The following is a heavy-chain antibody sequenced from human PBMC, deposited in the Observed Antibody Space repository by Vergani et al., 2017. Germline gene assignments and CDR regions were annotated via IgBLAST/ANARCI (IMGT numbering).Heavy chain of an antibody. CDR2: INHSGST. CDR1: GGSFSGYY. D-gene: IGHD2-15*01. V-gene: IGHV4-34*01. Sequence: QVQLQQWGAGLLKPSETLSLTCAVYGGSFSGYYWSWIRQPPGKGLEWIGEINHSGSTNYNPYLTSRVTIKVDTSKNQFSLKLSPVTAADTAVYYCARGLGYCSGGSCYFHGAYYFDYWGQGTLVTVSS. J-gene: IGHJ4*02. CDR3: ARGLGYCSGGSCYFHGAYYFDY.